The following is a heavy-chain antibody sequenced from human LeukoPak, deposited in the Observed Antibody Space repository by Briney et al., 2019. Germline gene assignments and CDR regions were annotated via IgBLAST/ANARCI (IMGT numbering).Heavy chain of an antibody. CDR3: ERGNYDSWSVFSYIEY. Sequence: GGSLRLSCAASGFTFSSYWMHWVRQAPGKGLVWVSRINIDGSSTSNVDSVKGRFTISRDNAKNTLFLQMNNLRAEDTAVYYCERGNYDSWSVFSYIEYGGQGPLVTVP. CDR2: INIDGSST. V-gene: IGHV3-74*01. J-gene: IGHJ4*02. CDR1: GFTFSSYW. D-gene: IGHD3-3*01.